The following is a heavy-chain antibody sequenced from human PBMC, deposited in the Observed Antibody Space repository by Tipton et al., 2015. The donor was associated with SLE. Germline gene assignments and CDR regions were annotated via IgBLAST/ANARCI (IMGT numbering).Heavy chain of an antibody. Sequence: TLSLTCAVSGDSISSNNWWSWVRQPPGKGLEWIGEIYHSGSTSYNPSLKSRVTMSVDMSKNQISLKLRSVTAADTAVYYCVREYSSSWYGGIRWFDPWGQGTLVTVSS. CDR1: GDSISSNNW. V-gene: IGHV4-4*02. J-gene: IGHJ5*02. CDR3: VREYSSSWYGGIRWFDP. D-gene: IGHD6-13*01. CDR2: IYHSGST.